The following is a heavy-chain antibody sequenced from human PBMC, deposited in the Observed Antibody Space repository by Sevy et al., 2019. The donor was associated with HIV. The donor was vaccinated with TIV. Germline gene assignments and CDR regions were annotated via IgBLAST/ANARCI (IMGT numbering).Heavy chain of an antibody. Sequence: GGSLRLSCEASGFAFRDSAIHWVRQSPGKGLEWVALISHGGSYEYYVDSVKGRFTVSSDRSKNILYLQMDSLRAEDTAVYYCARMVSGGLRWELIKENAFAICGQGTAVTVSS. J-gene: IGHJ3*02. CDR3: ARMVSGGLRWELIKENAFAI. CDR2: ISHGGSYE. D-gene: IGHD4-17*01. V-gene: IGHV3-30-3*01. CDR1: GFAFRDSA.